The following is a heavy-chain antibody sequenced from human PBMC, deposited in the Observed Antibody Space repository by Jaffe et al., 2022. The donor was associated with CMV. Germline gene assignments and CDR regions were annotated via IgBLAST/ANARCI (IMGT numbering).Heavy chain of an antibody. J-gene: IGHJ3*02. CDR1: GDSISSSPYS. CDR2: VFKNGGT. CDR3: ARPAIIGTTGRAFEI. V-gene: IGHV4-39*01. D-gene: IGHD1-7*01. Sequence: QLQLQESGPGLVRPSETLSLTCSVSGDSISSSPYSWVWIRQSPGMQLEWLGSVFKNGGTFYNPSLKGQLTLSVDTSKNQFSLKVWSVTAADTAVYFCARPAIIGTTGRAFEIWGQGTVVTVSS.